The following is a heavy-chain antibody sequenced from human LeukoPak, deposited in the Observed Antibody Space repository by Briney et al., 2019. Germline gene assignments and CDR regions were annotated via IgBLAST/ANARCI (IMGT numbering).Heavy chain of an antibody. D-gene: IGHD6-19*01. CDR3: ARDQSSGWYGDAFDI. V-gene: IGHV1-2*02. J-gene: IGHJ3*02. CDR1: GYTFTGYY. Sequence: HEASVKVSCKASGYTFTGYYMHWVRQAPGQGLEWMGWINPNSGGTNYAQKFQGRVTMTRDTSISTAYMELSRLRSDDTAVYYCARDQSSGWYGDAFDIWGQGTMVTVSS. CDR2: INPNSGGT.